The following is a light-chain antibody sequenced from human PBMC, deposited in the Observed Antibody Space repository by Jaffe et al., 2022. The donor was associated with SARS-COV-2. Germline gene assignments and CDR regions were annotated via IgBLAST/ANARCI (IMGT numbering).Light chain of an antibody. J-gene: IGKJ2*01. CDR1: QSISSW. V-gene: IGKV1-5*03. Sequence: DIQMTQSPSTLSASVGDRVTITCRASQSISSWLAWYQQKPGKAPKLLIYKASSLESGVPSRFSGSGSGTEFTLTISSLQPDDFATYYCQQYSNNPDTFGQGTKLEIK. CDR2: KAS. CDR3: QQYSNNPDT.